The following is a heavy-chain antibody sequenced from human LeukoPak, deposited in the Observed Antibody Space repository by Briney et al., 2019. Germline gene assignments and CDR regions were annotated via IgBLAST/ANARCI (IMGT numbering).Heavy chain of an antibody. V-gene: IGHV3-33*01. D-gene: IGHD1-26*01. J-gene: IGHJ4*02. CDR2: IWYDGSNK. CDR3: ARVSSYGRPAPPPEIDY. Sequence: GGSLRLSCAASGFTFSSYGMHWVRQAPGKGLEWVAVIWYDGSNKYYADSVKGRFTISRDNSKNTLYLQMNSLRAEDTAVYYCARVSSYGRPAPPPEIDYWGQGTLVTVSS. CDR1: GFTFSSYG.